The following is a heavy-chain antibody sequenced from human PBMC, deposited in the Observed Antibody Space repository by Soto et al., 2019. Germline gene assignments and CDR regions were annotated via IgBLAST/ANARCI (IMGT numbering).Heavy chain of an antibody. J-gene: IGHJ4*02. CDR1: GVSMTSSY. Sequence: KASETLSLTCSVSGVSMTSSYWSWIRQPPGKTLEWVGYVFHSGTTTYNPSLKGRVPISVDTSKNQFSLRLTSVIVADTPVYYCGRDMAYGAWSFAGFDYWGQGTLVTVSS. CDR3: GRDMAYGAWSFAGFDY. CDR2: VFHSGTT. V-gene: IGHV4-59*01. D-gene: IGHD3-16*01.